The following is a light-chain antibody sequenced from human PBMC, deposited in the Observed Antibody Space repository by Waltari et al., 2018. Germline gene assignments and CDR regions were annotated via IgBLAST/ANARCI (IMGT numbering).Light chain of an antibody. CDR1: QSISSW. CDR2: KAS. CDR3: QQYGSLRA. V-gene: IGKV1-5*03. J-gene: IGKJ1*01. Sequence: DIQMTQSPTTLSAFVGDRVTITCRASQSISSWLAWYQQKPGKAPKLLIQKASNLESGVRSRFSGSGSGTEFTLTISSLQPDDVATYYCQQYGSLRAFGQGTKVDIK.